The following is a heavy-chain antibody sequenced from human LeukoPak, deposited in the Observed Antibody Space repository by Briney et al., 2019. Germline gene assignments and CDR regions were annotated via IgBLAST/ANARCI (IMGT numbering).Heavy chain of an antibody. CDR1: GYTFTGYY. V-gene: IGHV1-2*02. CDR2: INPNSGGT. CDR3: ARDIVATIGSDY. Sequence: ASVTVSCKASGYTFTGYYMHWVRQAPGQGLEWMGWINPNSGGTNYAQKFQGRVTMTRDTSISTAYMELSRLRSDDTAVYYCARDIVATIGSDYWGQGTLVTVSS. D-gene: IGHD5-12*01. J-gene: IGHJ4*02.